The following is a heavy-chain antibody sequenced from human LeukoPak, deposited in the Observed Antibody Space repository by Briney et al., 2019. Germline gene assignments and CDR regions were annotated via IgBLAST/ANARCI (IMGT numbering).Heavy chain of an antibody. CDR1: GFTFSSYA. Sequence: GRSLRLSCAASGFTFSSYAMHWVRQAPGKGLEWVAVISYDGSNKYYADSVKGRFTISRDNSKNTLYLQMNSLRAEDTAVYYCARSRVRGSYRARDAFDIWGQGTMVTVSS. CDR3: ARSRVRGSYRARDAFDI. D-gene: IGHD1-26*01. CDR2: ISYDGSNK. V-gene: IGHV3-30-3*01. J-gene: IGHJ3*02.